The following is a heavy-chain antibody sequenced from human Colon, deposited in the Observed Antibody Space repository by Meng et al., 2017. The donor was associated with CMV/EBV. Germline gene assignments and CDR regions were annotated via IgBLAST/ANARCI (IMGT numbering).Heavy chain of an antibody. CDR2: INHSGST. CDR1: GGSFSGYY. V-gene: IGHV4-34*01. CDR3: ASPYYYDSSGYNN. J-gene: IGHJ4*02. D-gene: IGHD3-22*01. Sequence: GQLQQWGAGLLKPSETLSRTCAVYGGSFSGYYWSWIRQPPGKGLEWIGEINHSGSTNYNPSLKIRVTISVDTSKNQFSLKLSSVTAADTAVYYCASPYYYDSSGYNNWGQGTLVTVSS.